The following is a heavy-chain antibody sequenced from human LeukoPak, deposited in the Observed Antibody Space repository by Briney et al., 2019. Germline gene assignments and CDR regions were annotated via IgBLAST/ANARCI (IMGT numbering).Heavy chain of an antibody. CDR1: GGSISSGDYY. Sequence: SQTLSLTCTVSGGSISSGDYYWNWIRQPPGKGLEWIGYIYYSGSTYYHPSLKSRVTISVDTSKNQFSLKLSSVTAADTAVYYCARVDLIVGATYFDYWGQGTLVTVSS. CDR2: IYYSGST. CDR3: ARVDLIVGATYFDY. V-gene: IGHV4-30-4*08. D-gene: IGHD1-26*01. J-gene: IGHJ4*02.